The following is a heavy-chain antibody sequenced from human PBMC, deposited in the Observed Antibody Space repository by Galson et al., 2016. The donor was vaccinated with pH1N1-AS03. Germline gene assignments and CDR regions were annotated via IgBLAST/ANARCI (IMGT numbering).Heavy chain of an antibody. D-gene: IGHD3-22*01. CDR1: GTSFSNYW. Sequence: QSGAEVTKPGESLKISCMGSGTSFSNYWIGWVRQMPGKGLEWMGATSPDDSQTKYSPSFEGQVTISIDKSITPAFLQWNSLKASDTAIYYCGRQTFSYDTTATNRPDALDIWGRGTMVTVFS. CDR2: TSPDDSQT. CDR3: GRQTFSYDTTATNRPDALDI. J-gene: IGHJ3*02. V-gene: IGHV5-51*01.